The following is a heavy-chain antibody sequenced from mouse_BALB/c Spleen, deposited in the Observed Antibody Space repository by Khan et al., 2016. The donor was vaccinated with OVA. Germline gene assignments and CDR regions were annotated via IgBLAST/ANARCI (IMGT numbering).Heavy chain of an antibody. V-gene: IGHV2-6-4*01. D-gene: IGHD2-14*01. CDR3: ARAYYRYDGYYAMDY. CDR2: IWGGGTT. CDR1: GFSLSRYN. J-gene: IGHJ4*01. Sequence: VQLLETGPGLVAPSQSLSITCTVSGFSLSRYNIHWVRQPPGKGLEWLGMIWGGGTTDYNSTLKSRLSISKDNSKCQVFLEMNSLQTEDTAMYYCARAYYRYDGYYAMDYWGQGTSVTVSS.